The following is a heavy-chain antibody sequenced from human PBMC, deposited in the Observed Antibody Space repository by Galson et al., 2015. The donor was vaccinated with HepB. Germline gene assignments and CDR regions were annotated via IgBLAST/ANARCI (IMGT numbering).Heavy chain of an antibody. CDR2: ISSSSSYT. D-gene: IGHD6-19*01. V-gene: IGHV3-11*06. CDR3: ARGLYSSGWYGYYYYYGMDV. Sequence: SLRLSCAASGFTFSDYYMSWIRQAPGKGLEWVSYISSSSSYTNYADSVKGRFTISRDNAKNSLYLQMNSLRAEDTAVYYCARGLYSSGWYGYYYYYGMDVWGQGTTVTVSS. J-gene: IGHJ6*02. CDR1: GFTFSDYY.